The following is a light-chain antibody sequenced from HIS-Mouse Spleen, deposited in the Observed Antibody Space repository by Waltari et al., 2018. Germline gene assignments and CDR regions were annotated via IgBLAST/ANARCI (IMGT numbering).Light chain of an antibody. CDR2: DVS. Sequence: SPGQSITISCTGTSSDVGGYNYVSWYQQHPCKAPKLMIYDVSNRPSGVSNRFSGSNSGNTASLTISGLQAEDEADYYCSSYTSSSTLEVVLGGGTKLTVL. J-gene: IGLJ2*01. CDR1: SSDVGGYNY. V-gene: IGLV2-14*03. CDR3: SSYTSSSTLEVV.